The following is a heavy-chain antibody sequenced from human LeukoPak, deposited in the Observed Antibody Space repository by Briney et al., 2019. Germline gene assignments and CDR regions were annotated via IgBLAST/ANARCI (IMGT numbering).Heavy chain of an antibody. D-gene: IGHD3-10*01. Sequence: PGGSLRLSCAASGFPVSSNYMSSVRQAPGKGLEWVSLISGGDSTYYADSVKGRFTISRDNSKNTLYLQMNSLRAEDTAVYYCARGDQDYGLDVWGQGTTVAVSS. CDR2: ISGGDST. J-gene: IGHJ6*02. V-gene: IGHV3-66*01. CDR1: GFPVSSNY. CDR3: ARGDQDYGLDV.